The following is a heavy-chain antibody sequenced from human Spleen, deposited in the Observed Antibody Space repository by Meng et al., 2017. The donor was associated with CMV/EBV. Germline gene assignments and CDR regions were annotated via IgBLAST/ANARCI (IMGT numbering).Heavy chain of an antibody. D-gene: IGHD2-8*02. CDR2: IRFDGSIK. CDR1: GFTFSSYG. Sequence: GGSLRLSCVASGFTFSSYGMHWVRQAPGKGLEWVAFIRFDGSIKYYADSVKGRFTISRDNSQNTLLLQMNSLRPEDTAVFYCTKVAQPDYWYYYGLDVWGQGTTVTVSS. CDR3: TKVAQPDYWYYYGLDV. J-gene: IGHJ6*02. V-gene: IGHV3-30*02.